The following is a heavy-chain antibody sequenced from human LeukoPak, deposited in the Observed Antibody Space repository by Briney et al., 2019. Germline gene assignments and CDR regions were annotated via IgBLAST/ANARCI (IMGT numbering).Heavy chain of an antibody. V-gene: IGHV3-49*04. CDR1: GFTFGDYA. Sequence: PGGSLRLSCTASGFTFGDYAMNWARQAPGKGLEWVGFIRSKAYGGTAEYAASVKGRFTISRDDSKSIAYLQMNSLKTEDTAVYYCTRSQTVTTDWYFDLWGRGTLVTVSS. CDR2: IRSKAYGGTA. D-gene: IGHD4-17*01. J-gene: IGHJ2*01. CDR3: TRSQTVTTDWYFDL.